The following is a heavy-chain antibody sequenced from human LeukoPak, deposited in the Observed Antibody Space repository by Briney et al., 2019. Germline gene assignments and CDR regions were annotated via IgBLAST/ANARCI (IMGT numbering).Heavy chain of an antibody. CDR2: IYYSGST. CDR1: GGSISSSSYY. CDR3: ARHEVKGPTDAFNI. J-gene: IGHJ3*02. V-gene: IGHV4-39*01. D-gene: IGHD3-22*01. Sequence: PSETLSLTCTVSGGSISSSSYYWGWIRQPPGKGLEWIGSIYYSGSTYYNPSLKSRVTISVDTSKNQFSLKLSSVTAADTAVYYCARHEVKGPTDAFNIWGQGTMVTVSS.